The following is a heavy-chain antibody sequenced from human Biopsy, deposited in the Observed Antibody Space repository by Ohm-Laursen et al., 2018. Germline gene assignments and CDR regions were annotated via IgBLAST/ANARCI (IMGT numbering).Heavy chain of an antibody. CDR3: ARDSRGGHLNTTLITGKNLDS. CDR2: IYYTGST. J-gene: IGHJ4*02. V-gene: IGHV4-59*11. CDR1: YGSISGHF. D-gene: IGHD3-16*01. Sequence: TLSLTCPVTYGSISGHFWSWIRQAPGKGLEWIGYIYYTGSTNYNPSVKSRVTISVDTSKNQFSLKLNSVTAADTAVYFCARDSRGGHLNTTLITGKNLDSWGQGILVTVSS.